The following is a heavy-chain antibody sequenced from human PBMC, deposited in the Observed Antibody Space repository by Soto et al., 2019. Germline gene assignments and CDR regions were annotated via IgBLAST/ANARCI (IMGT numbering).Heavy chain of an antibody. CDR1: GFTFSSYA. Sequence: GGSLRLSCATSGFTFSSYALHWVRQAPGKGLEWVALISYDGINKYYADSVKGRFTVSGDNSKNTLYLQMNSLRAEDTAVYYCAKERDIVVVVAPLDYWGQGTLVTVSS. CDR2: ISYDGINK. J-gene: IGHJ4*02. V-gene: IGHV3-30-3*01. CDR3: AKERDIVVVVAPLDY. D-gene: IGHD2-15*01.